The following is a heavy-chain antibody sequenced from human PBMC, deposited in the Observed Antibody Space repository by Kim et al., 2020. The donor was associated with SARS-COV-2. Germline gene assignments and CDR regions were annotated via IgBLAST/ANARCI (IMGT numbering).Heavy chain of an antibody. D-gene: IGHD3-22*01. J-gene: IGHJ4*02. Sequence: SETLSLTCMVSGASISSGGFYWNWIRQHPGKGLEWIGFIYKGGSTFTYYNPSLESRVIISVDMSKNQFSLQLSAVTAADTAVYYCARNYYDSSGYYSFESWGQGTLVTVSS. V-gene: IGHV4-31*03. CDR1: GASISSGGFY. CDR3: ARNYYDSSGYYSFES. CDR2: IYKGGSTFT.